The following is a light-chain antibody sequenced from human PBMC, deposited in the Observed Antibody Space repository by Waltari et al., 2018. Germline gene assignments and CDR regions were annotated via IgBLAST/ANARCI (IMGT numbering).Light chain of an antibody. CDR3: CSYANAKWV. V-gene: IGLV2-11*01. Sequence: QSVLTQPRSVSGSPGQSVAISCPGTSSDVGASDYGSWYQQYPGKAPKVMIYGVYKRPSGVPVRFSGSKSGNTASLTISGLQAEDEADYYCCSYANAKWVFGGGTRLTVL. J-gene: IGLJ3*02. CDR1: SSDVGASDY. CDR2: GVY.